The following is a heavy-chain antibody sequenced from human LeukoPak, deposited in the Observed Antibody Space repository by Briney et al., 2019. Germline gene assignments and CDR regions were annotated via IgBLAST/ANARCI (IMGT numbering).Heavy chain of an antibody. D-gene: IGHD1-26*01. J-gene: IGHJ4*02. V-gene: IGHV4-61*02. Sequence: PSQTLSFTCTVSGGSISSGSYYWSWIRQPAGKGLEWIGRIYTSGSTNYNPSLKSRVTISVDTSKNQFSLKLSSVTAADTAVYYCARQRGSYAPDYWGQGTLVTVSS. CDR1: GGSISSGSYY. CDR3: ARQRGSYAPDY. CDR2: IYTSGST.